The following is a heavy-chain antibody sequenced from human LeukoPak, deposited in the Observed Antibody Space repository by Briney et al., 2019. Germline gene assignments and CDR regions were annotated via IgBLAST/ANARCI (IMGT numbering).Heavy chain of an antibody. V-gene: IGHV4-39*07. CDR3: ARNDFWSGYPFDC. Sequence: SETLSLTCTVSGGSISSSSYYWGWIRQPPGKGLEWIGSIYYSGSTYYNPSLKSRVTISVDTSKNHFSLRLTSVTAADTAVYYCARNDFWSGYPFDCWGHGTLVTVSS. D-gene: IGHD3-3*01. J-gene: IGHJ4*01. CDR2: IYYSGST. CDR1: GGSISSSSYY.